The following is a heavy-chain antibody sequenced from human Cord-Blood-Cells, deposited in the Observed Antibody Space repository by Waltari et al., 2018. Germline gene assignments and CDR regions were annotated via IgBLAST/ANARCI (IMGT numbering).Heavy chain of an antibody. V-gene: IGHV3-21*01. D-gene: IGHD2-8*01. CDR3: ARGYCTNGVCYFDY. CDR2: ISSSSSYI. CDR1: GFTFSSYS. J-gene: IGHJ4*02. Sequence: EVQLVESGGGLVKPGGSLRGPCAASGFTFSSYSMNLVTRAPGKGLEWVSSISSSSSYIYYADSVKGRFTISRDNAKNSLYLQMNSLRAEDTAVYYCARGYCTNGVCYFDYWGQGTLVTVSS.